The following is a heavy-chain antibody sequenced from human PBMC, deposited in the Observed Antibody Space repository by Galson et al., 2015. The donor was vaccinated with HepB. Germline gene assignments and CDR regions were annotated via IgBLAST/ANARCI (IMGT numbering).Heavy chain of an antibody. J-gene: IGHJ4*02. V-gene: IGHV3-53*01. CDR1: GFTVSSHY. D-gene: IGHD3-22*01. CDR2: IFSGGDT. CDR3: ARLYDSSGYYPYFDN. Sequence: SLRLSCAASGFTVSSHYISWVRQAPGKGLEWVSVIFSGGDTYHAASVKGRFTISRDNSKNTVFLRMNSLRAEDTAVYYCARLYDSSGYYPYFDNWGQGTLVAVSS.